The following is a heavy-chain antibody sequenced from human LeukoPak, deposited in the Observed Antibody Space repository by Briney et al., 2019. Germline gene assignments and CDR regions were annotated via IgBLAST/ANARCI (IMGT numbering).Heavy chain of an antibody. D-gene: IGHD5-18*01. Sequence: GGSLRISCEASGFTFSDYWIHWVRQAPGKGLVWVSRIKGDGVSTNYADSVKGRFTISRDNAENTVYLQMNSLRAEDTAVYYCARDTVDTASYYFDYWGQGTLVTVSS. V-gene: IGHV3-74*01. CDR2: IKGDGVST. J-gene: IGHJ4*02. CDR3: ARDTVDTASYYFDY. CDR1: GFTFSDYW.